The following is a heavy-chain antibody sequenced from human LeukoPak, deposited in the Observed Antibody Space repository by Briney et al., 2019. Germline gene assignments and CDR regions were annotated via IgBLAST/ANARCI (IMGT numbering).Heavy chain of an antibody. CDR3: ASTPAVAGYNWFDR. CDR1: GGSISNYY. Sequence: PSETLSLTCTVSGGSISNYYWHWIRQPPGKGLEWVGYIYYSGGTNYNPSLKSRATVSVDTSKNQFSLKLSSVTAADTAVYYCASTPAVAGYNWFDRWGQGTLVTVSS. J-gene: IGHJ5*02. CDR2: IYYSGGT. V-gene: IGHV4-59*01. D-gene: IGHD6-19*01.